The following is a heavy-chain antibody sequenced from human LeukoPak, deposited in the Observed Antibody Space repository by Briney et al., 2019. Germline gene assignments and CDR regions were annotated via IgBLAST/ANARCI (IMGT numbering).Heavy chain of an antibody. V-gene: IGHV3-23*01. Sequence: QPGGSLRLSCAASGFTFSSYAMSWVRQAPGKGLEWVSAISGSGGSTYYADSVKGRSTISRDNSKNTLYLQMNSLRAEDTAVYYCAKASIARGSIDYWGQGTLVTVSS. CDR1: GFTFSSYA. CDR3: AKASIARGSIDY. CDR2: ISGSGGST. J-gene: IGHJ4*02. D-gene: IGHD2-21*01.